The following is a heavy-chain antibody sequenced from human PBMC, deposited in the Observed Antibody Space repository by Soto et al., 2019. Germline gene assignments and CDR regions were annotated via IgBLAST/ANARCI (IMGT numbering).Heavy chain of an antibody. Sequence: GALRLSCTASEXPLISFFMCWVRQAPGKGLEWVAKINQDGSGTYYVDSVKGRFTISRDNAKNSLYLQMNSIRAEDTAVYYCARYFRGSGRYFFDHWGQGTLGTVSS. CDR1: EXPLISFF. V-gene: IGHV3-7*03. D-gene: IGHD6-19*01. CDR2: INQDGSGT. CDR3: ARYFRGSGRYFFDH. J-gene: IGHJ4*02.